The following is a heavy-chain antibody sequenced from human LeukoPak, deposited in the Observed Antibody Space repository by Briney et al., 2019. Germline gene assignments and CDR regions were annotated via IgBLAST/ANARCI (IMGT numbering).Heavy chain of an antibody. J-gene: IGHJ4*02. D-gene: IGHD6-13*01. CDR3: AKDLIPAADGTYFDY. CDR1: GFTFSSYG. Sequence: GSLRLSCAASGFTFSSYGMHWVRQAPGKGLEWVSFLQYDGSNKHYADSVKGRFTVSRDNSQNTLYMQMNSLRAEDTAVYYCAKDLIPAADGTYFDYWGQGILVTVSS. CDR2: LQYDGSNK. V-gene: IGHV3-30*02.